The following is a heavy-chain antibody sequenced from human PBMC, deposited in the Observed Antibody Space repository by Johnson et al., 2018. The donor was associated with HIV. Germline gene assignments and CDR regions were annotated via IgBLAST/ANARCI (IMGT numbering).Heavy chain of an antibody. CDR3: ASEVRGVLDI. CDR2: VSYDGSKK. D-gene: IGHD3-10*01. Sequence: QMQLVESGGGLVQPGGSLTLSCAVSGFTVSSNYMSWVRQAPGKGLEWVAIVSYDGSKKYYPDSVKGRFTISRDNSKNTLYLQMNSLRVEDTAVYYCASEVRGVLDIWGQGTMVTVSS. CDR1: GFTVSSNY. J-gene: IGHJ3*02. V-gene: IGHV3-30*03.